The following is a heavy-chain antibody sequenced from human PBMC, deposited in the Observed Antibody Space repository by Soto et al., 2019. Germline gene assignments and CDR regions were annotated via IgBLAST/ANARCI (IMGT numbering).Heavy chain of an antibody. CDR2: ISYDGSNK. V-gene: IGHV3-30*03. CDR3: ATTGDSGSSGTFDY. J-gene: IGHJ4*02. Sequence: PWGSLRLSCAASGFTFSSYVMHWVRQAPGKGLEWVAVISYDGSNKYYADSVKGRFTISRDNSKNTLYLQMNSLRAEDTAVYYCATTGDSGSSGTFDYWGQGTLVTVSS. CDR1: GFTFSSYV. D-gene: IGHD1-26*01.